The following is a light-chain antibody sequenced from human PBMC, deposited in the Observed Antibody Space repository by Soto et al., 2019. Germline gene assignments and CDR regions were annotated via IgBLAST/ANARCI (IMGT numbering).Light chain of an antibody. Sequence: SVLTQPPSVSAAPGQKVTISCSGSSSNIGGNSVSWYQQLPGTAPKLLIYDDNKRPSGIPDRFSGSKSGTSATLGITGFQTGDEAVYYCGSWDSSLSAYVFGTGTKVTVL. V-gene: IGLV1-51*01. J-gene: IGLJ1*01. CDR3: GSWDSSLSAYV. CDR1: SSNIGGNS. CDR2: DDN.